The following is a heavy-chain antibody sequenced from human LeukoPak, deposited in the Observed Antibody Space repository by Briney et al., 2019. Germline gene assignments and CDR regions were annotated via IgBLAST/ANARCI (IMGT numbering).Heavy chain of an antibody. CDR1: EFSVGSNY. J-gene: IGHJ3*02. Sequence: GGSLRLSCAASEFSVGSNYMTWVRQAPGKGLEWVSLIYSGGSTYYADSVKGRFTISRDNSKNTLYLQMNSLRAEDTAVYYCARVRVFRYYYDSSGYVDAFDIWGQGTMVTVSS. CDR2: IYSGGST. CDR3: ARVRVFRYYYDSSGYVDAFDI. D-gene: IGHD3-22*01. V-gene: IGHV3-66*01.